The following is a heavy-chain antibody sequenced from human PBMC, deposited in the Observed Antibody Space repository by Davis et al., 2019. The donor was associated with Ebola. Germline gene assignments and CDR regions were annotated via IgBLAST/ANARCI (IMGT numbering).Heavy chain of an antibody. CDR1: GDSVSSKSAA. D-gene: IGHD4-23*01. J-gene: IGHJ5*02. CDR3: ARDWVVGDGNSRWFDP. CDR2: TYYRSKWYT. Sequence: MPSETLSLTCAISGDSVSSKSAAWNWIRQSPSRGLEWLGRTYYRSKWYTDYAESVKGRITVNPDTSKNQFSLHLNFVTPEDTAVYYCARDWVVGDGNSRWFDPWGHGTLVTVPS. V-gene: IGHV6-1*01.